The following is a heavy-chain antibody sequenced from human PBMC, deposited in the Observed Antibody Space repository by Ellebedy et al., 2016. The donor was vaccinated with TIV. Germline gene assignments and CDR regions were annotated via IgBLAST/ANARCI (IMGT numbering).Heavy chain of an antibody. J-gene: IGHJ5*02. Sequence: TFSSYSMDWVRQPPGKGLEWIGSIYYSGSAYYNPSLKSRVTVSVDTSKNQFSLNLSSVTAADTAVYYCARDPALPRGRFDTWGQGTLVTVSS. V-gene: IGHV4-39*07. CDR2: IYYSGSA. CDR3: ARDPALPRGRFDT. CDR1: TFSSYS.